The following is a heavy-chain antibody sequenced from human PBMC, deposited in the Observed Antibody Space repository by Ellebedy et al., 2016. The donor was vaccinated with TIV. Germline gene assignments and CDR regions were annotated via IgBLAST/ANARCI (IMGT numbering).Heavy chain of an antibody. V-gene: IGHV3-7*01. CDR2: IKQDGSEK. CDR3: ARAIEKWYAFDI. Sequence: GESLKISCAASGFTFSSYWMSWVRQAPGKGLEWVANIKQDGSEKYYVDSVKGRFTISRDNAKNSLYLQMNSLRAEDTAVYYCARAIEKWYAFDIWGQGTLVTVSS. CDR1: GFTFSSYW. J-gene: IGHJ4*02. D-gene: IGHD2-8*01.